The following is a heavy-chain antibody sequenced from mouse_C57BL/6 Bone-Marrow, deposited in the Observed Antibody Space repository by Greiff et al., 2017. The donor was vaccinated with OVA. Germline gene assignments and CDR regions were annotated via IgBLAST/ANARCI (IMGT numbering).Heavy chain of an antibody. Sequence: EVKLEESGGDLVKPGGSLKLSCAASGFTFSSYGMSWVRQTPDKRLEWVATISSGGSYTYYPDRVKGRFTISRDNAKNTLYLQMSSLKSEDTAMYDCARLGLRRDWYFDVWGTGTTVTVSS. V-gene: IGHV5-6*02. D-gene: IGHD2-4*01. CDR3: ARLGLRRDWYFDV. J-gene: IGHJ1*03. CDR2: ISSGGSYT. CDR1: GFTFSSYG.